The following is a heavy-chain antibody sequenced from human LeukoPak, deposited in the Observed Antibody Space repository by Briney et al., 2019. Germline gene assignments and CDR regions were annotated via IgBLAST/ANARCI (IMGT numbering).Heavy chain of an antibody. Sequence: GGSLRLSCAASGFTFSSFEMNWVRQAPGKGLEWLSSISSSGRTIYYADSVKGRFTISRDDAKNSLYLQMNSLRAEDTAVYYCARKLYWGQGTLVTVSS. CDR3: ARKLY. V-gene: IGHV3-48*03. CDR1: GFTFSSFE. J-gene: IGHJ4*02. CDR2: ISSSGRTI. D-gene: IGHD1-1*01.